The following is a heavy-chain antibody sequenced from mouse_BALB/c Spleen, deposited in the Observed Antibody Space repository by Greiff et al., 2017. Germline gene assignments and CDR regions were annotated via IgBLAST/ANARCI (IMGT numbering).Heavy chain of an antibody. D-gene: IGHD2-4*01. CDR2: ISSGGST. V-gene: IGHV5-6-5*01. J-gene: IGHJ4*01. CDR1: GFTFSSYA. Sequence: EVQLVESGGGLVKPGGSLKLSCAASGFTFSSYAMSWVRQTPEKRLEWVASISSGGSTYYPDSVKGRFTISRDNARNILYLQMSSLRSEDTAMYYCARGPTMITTRKVPYAMDYWGQGTSVTVSS. CDR3: ARGPTMITTRKVPYAMDY.